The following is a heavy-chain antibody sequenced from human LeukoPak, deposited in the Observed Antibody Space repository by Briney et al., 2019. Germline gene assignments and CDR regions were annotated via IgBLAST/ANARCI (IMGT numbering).Heavy chain of an antibody. Sequence: GRSLRLSCAASGFTFSSYAMHWVRQAPGKGLEWVAVISYDGSNKYYADSVKGRFTISRDNSKNTLYLQMNSLRAEDTAVYYCARDNYCSSTSCYLYYYYYGMDVWGQETTVTVSS. CDR1: GFTFSSYA. V-gene: IGHV3-30-3*01. CDR3: ARDNYCSSTSCYLYYYYYGMDV. J-gene: IGHJ6*02. D-gene: IGHD2-2*01. CDR2: ISYDGSNK.